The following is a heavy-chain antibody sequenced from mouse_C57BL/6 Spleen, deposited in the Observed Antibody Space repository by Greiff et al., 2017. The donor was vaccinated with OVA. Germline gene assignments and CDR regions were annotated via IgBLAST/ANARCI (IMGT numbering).Heavy chain of an antibody. V-gene: IGHV7-3*01. CDR3: ARASHYDYDGDYYAMDY. D-gene: IGHD2-4*01. J-gene: IGHJ4*01. CDR1: GFTFTDYY. CDR2: IRNKANGYTT. Sequence: EVKLVESGGGLVQPGGSLSLSCAASGFTFTDYYMSWVRQPPGKALEWLGFIRNKANGYTTEYSASVKGRFTISRDNSQSILYLQMNALRAEDSATYYCARASHYDYDGDYYAMDYWGQGTSVTVSS.